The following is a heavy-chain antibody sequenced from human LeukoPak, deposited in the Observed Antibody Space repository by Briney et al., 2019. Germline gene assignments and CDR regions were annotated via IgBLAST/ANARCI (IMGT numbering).Heavy chain of an antibody. Sequence: PGGSLRLSCAASGFTFSSYSMNWVRQAPGKELEWVSSISSSSSYIYYADSVKGRFTISRDNAKNSLYLQMNSPRAEDTAVYYCARGGIAAAGLFDYWGQGTLVTVSS. D-gene: IGHD6-13*01. CDR1: GFTFSSYS. V-gene: IGHV3-21*01. J-gene: IGHJ4*02. CDR2: ISSSSSYI. CDR3: ARGGIAAAGLFDY.